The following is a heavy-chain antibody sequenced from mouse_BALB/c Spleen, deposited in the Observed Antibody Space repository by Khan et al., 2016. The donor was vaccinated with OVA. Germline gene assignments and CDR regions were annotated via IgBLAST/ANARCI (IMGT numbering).Heavy chain of an antibody. J-gene: IGHJ2*01. CDR3: ARQGGIYDGPFDY. V-gene: IGHV5-9-3*01. D-gene: IGHD2-3*01. CDR2: VSSGGSYT. Sequence: EVQLQESGGGLVKPGGSLKLSCAASGFTFYNYAMSWVRQTPEKRLEWVATVSSGGSYTYYPDSVKGRFTISRDNAKNTLYLQMNSLRSEDTAIYYCARQGGIYDGPFDYWGQGTTLTVSS. CDR1: GFTFYNYA.